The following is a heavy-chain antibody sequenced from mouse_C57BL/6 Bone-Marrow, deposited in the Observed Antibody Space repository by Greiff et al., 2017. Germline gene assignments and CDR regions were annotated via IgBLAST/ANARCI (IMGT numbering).Heavy chain of an antibody. Sequence: EVKLMESGGDLVKPGGSLKLSCAASGFTFSSYGMSWVRQTPDKRLEWVATISSGGSYTYYPDSVKGRFTIARYNAKNTLYLKMSSPKSEDTDMYYCARIDWRIAYWGQGTLVTVSA. CDR2: ISSGGSYT. V-gene: IGHV5-6*01. CDR3: ARIDWRIAY. CDR1: GFTFSSYG. J-gene: IGHJ3*01.